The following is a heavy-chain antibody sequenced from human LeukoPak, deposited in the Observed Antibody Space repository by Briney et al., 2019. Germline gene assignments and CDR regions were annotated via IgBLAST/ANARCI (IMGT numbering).Heavy chain of an antibody. Sequence: GASVKVSCKASGYTFTGYYMHWVRQAPGQGLEWMGWINPNSGGTNYAQKFQGRVTMTRDTSVSTAYMELSRLRSDDTAVYCCARWGSGYLTYYFDYWGQGTLVTVSS. J-gene: IGHJ4*02. V-gene: IGHV1-2*02. CDR1: GYTFTGYY. CDR2: INPNSGGT. D-gene: IGHD3-22*01. CDR3: ARWGSGYLTYYFDY.